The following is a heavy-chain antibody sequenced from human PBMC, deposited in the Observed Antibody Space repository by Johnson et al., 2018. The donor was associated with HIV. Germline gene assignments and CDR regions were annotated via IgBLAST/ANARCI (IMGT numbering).Heavy chain of an antibody. CDR1: GFTFSNAW. CDR3: TTARTYF. CDR2: IKSKTGGGTT. Sequence: MQLVESGGGLVQPGRSLKLSCAASGFTFSNAWMSWVRQAPGKGLEWVGRIKSKTGGGTTDYAAPVKGRFTISRDHSKNTLYLEMNRLKTEDTAVYYCTTARTYFWGQGTMVTVSS. D-gene: IGHD2-8*01. V-gene: IGHV3-15*01. J-gene: IGHJ3*01.